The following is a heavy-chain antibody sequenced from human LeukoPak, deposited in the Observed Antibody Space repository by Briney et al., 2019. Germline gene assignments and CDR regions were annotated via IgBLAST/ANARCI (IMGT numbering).Heavy chain of an antibody. CDR2: ISGSGGST. V-gene: IGHV3-23*01. CDR1: GFTFSSYA. D-gene: IGHD1/OR15-1a*01. Sequence: GGSLRLSCAASGFTFSSYAMSWVRQAPGKGLEWVSAISGSGGSTYYAGSVKGRFTISRDNSKNTLYLQMNSLRAEDTAVYYCAKANNGYHWFDPWGQGTLATVSS. CDR3: AKANNGYHWFDP. J-gene: IGHJ5*02.